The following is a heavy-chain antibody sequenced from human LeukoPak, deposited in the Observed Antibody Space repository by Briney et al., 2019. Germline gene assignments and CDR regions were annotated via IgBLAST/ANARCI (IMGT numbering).Heavy chain of an antibody. D-gene: IGHD4-23*01. CDR3: ASDYGGNPRGGWFDP. CDR1: GGTFSSYA. Sequence: GASVKVSCKASGGTFSSYAISWVRQAPGQGLEWMGGIIPIFGTANYAQKFQGRVTITTDESTSTAYMELSSLRSEDTAVYYCASDYGGNPRGGWFDPWGQGTLVTVSS. V-gene: IGHV1-69*05. CDR2: IIPIFGTA. J-gene: IGHJ5*02.